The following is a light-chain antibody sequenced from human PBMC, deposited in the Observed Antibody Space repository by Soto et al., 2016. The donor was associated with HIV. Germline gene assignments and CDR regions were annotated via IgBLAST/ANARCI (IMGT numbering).Light chain of an antibody. V-gene: IGKV1-5*03. CDR2: KAS. CDR1: QSISSW. CDR3: QQFGNKPYT. J-gene: IGKJ2*01. Sequence: IQMTQSPSTLSASVGDRVTITCRASQSISSWVAWYQQKPGKAPNLLIYKASNLESGVPSRFSGSGSGTEFTLSINSLQPDDFATYYCQQFGNKPYTFGQGTKLEIK.